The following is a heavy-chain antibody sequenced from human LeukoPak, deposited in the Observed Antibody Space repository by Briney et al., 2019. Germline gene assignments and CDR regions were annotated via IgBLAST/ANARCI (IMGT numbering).Heavy chain of an antibody. Sequence: SETLSLTCAVYGGSFSGYYWSWIRQPPGKGLEWIGEINHSGSTSYNPSLKSRVTISVDTSKNQFSLKLSSVTAADTAVYYCARDGGRDSGSYYEDYWGQGTLVTVSS. CDR2: INHSGST. CDR3: ARDGGRDSGSYYEDY. CDR1: GGSFSGYY. V-gene: IGHV4-34*01. J-gene: IGHJ4*02. D-gene: IGHD1-26*01.